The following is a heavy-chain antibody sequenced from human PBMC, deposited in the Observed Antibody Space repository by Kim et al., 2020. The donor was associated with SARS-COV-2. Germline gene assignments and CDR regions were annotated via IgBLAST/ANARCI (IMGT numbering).Heavy chain of an antibody. D-gene: IGHD6-13*01. J-gene: IGHJ3*02. V-gene: IGHV3-21*01. Sequence: GGSLRLSCAASGFTFSSYSMNWVRQAPGKGLEWVSSISSSSSYIYYADSVKGRFTISRDNAKNSLYLQMNSLRAEDTAVYYCARWTEQQGDAFDIWGQGTMVTVSS. CDR2: ISSSSSYI. CDR3: ARWTEQQGDAFDI. CDR1: GFTFSSYS.